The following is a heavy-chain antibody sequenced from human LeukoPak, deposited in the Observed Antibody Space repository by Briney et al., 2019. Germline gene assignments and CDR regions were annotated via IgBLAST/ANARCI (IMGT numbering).Heavy chain of an antibody. CDR1: GGSISSYY. Sequence: SETLSLTCTVSGGSISSYYWSWIRQPPGKGLEWIGYIYYSGSTNYNPSLKSRVTISVDTSKNQFSLKLSSVTAADTAVYYCARPTKSNGWFQIDYWGQGTLVTVSS. CDR3: ARPTKSNGWFQIDY. V-gene: IGHV4-59*08. J-gene: IGHJ4*02. D-gene: IGHD6-19*01. CDR2: IYYSGST.